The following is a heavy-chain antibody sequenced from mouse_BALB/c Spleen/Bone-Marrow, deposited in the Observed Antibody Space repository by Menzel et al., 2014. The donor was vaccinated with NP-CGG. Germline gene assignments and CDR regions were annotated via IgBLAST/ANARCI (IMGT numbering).Heavy chain of an antibody. D-gene: IGHD2-1*01. V-gene: IGHV14-4*02. CDR2: IDPENGDT. CDR1: GFNIKDYY. Sequence: EVQLQESGAELVRSGASVKLSCTASGFNIKDYYMHWVKQRPEQGLEWIGLIDPENGDTEYAPKFQGKATMTADTSSNTDYLQLSSLTSEDTAVYYCNGNYYAMDYWGQGTSVTVSS. CDR3: NGNYYAMDY. J-gene: IGHJ4*01.